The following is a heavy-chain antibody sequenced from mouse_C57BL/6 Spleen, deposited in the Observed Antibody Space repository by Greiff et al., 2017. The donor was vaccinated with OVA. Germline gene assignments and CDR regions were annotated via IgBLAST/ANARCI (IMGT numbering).Heavy chain of an antibody. Sequence: QVQLQQPGAELVKPGASVKLSCKASGYTFTSYWMQWVKQRPGQGLEWIGEIDPSDSYTNYNQKFKGKATLTVDTSSSTAYMQLSSLTSEDSAVYYCARGYGRNYLDYWGQGTTLTVSS. CDR2: IDPSDSYT. J-gene: IGHJ2*01. D-gene: IGHD1-1*01. V-gene: IGHV1-50*01. CDR1: GYTFTSYW. CDR3: ARGYGRNYLDY.